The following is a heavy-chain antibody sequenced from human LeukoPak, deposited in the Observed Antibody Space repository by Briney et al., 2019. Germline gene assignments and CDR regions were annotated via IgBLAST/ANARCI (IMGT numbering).Heavy chain of an antibody. CDR3: AREVRWNDGTNWFDP. CDR1: GFTVSGTH. Sequence: PGGSLTLSCAASGFTVSGTHMSWVRQAPGKGLEWVSVIYSDGRTFYADSVNGRGTISRDNSKNTLYLQMNSPRAEDTAVYYCAREVRWNDGTNWFDPWGQGTLVTVSS. CDR2: IYSDGRT. J-gene: IGHJ5*02. V-gene: IGHV3-53*01. D-gene: IGHD1-1*01.